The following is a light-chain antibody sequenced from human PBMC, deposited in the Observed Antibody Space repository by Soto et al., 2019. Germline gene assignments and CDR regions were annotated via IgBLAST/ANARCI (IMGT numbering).Light chain of an antibody. Sequence: EIVMTHSPATLSVYPWEIATLSCRASPSVSNSLAWYQHKPGQAPRLLIYDASNRATGVPTRFSGSGSGTDFTLTISSLEPEDFAVYYCKQYNYWPPNTFGQGTRLEIK. V-gene: IGKV3-11*01. CDR1: PSVSNS. J-gene: IGKJ5*01. CDR2: DAS. CDR3: KQYNYWPPNT.